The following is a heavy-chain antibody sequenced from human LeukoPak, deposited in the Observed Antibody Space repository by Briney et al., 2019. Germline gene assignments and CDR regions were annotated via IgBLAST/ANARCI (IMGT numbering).Heavy chain of an antibody. CDR1: GGTFSSYA. J-gene: IGHJ5*02. Sequence: ASVKVSCKASGGTFSSYAISWVRQAPGQGLEWMGGIIPIFGTANYAQKFKGRVTITADKSTSTAYMELSSLRSEDTAVYYCASWYYYGSGSSNWFDPWGQGTLVTVSS. CDR3: ASWYYYGSGSSNWFDP. D-gene: IGHD3-10*01. CDR2: IIPIFGTA. V-gene: IGHV1-69*06.